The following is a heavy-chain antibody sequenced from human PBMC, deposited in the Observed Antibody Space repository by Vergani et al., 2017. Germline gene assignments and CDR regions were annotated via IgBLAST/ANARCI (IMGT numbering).Heavy chain of an antibody. CDR2: IGGRGDRT. V-gene: IGHV3-23*04. Sequence: EVQLVESGGRLVQPGGSLRLSCAASGFSLSENAMAWVRQSPGKGLEWVAAIGGRGDRTEYADSVKGRFTSTRDRSKNRLLLQLNSLRDDDTAVYYCAVDYYDSSGYPSFYDYWGQGTLVTVSS. J-gene: IGHJ4*02. D-gene: IGHD3-22*01. CDR1: GFSLSENA. CDR3: AVDYYDSSGYPSFYDY.